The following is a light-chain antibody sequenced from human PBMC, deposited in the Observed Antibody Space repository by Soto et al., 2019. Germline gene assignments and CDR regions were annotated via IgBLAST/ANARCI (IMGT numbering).Light chain of an antibody. Sequence: MTQSPSTLSASVGDRATLSCRASQSVSSKLAWYQQKPGQAPRLLIYGASTRATGIPARFSGSGSGTEFTLTISSLQSEDFAVYYCQQYNNWPPWTFGQGTKVDIK. CDR2: GAS. J-gene: IGKJ1*01. CDR3: QQYNNWPPWT. CDR1: QSVSSK. V-gene: IGKV3-15*01.